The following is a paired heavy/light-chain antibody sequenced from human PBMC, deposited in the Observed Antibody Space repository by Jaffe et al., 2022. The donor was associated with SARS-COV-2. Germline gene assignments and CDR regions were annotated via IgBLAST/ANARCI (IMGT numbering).Heavy chain of an antibody. D-gene: IGHD3-16*01. V-gene: IGHV3-13*05. CDR1: GFTFTDYD. CDR2: ISTSGDP. Sequence: EVQLVESGGGLVPPGGSLRLSCAASGFTFTDYDMHWVRQTTGKGLEWVSAISTSGDPYYPGSVKGRFTISRENAKDSLYLQIDSLRAGDTAVYYCARSKGDLIGRIFYYGMDVWGQGTSVTVSS. CDR3: ARSKGDLIGRIFYYGMDV. J-gene: IGHJ6*02.
Light chain of an antibody. J-gene: IGLJ1*01. CDR1: KLGDKY. CDR2: QDT. CDR3: QAWDTNTAAYV. Sequence: SYELTQPPSVSVSPRQTATIACSGDKLGDKYVSWYQQRPGQSPILVVYQDTKRPSGIPERFSGSFSGNTATLTISGTQAMDEADYYCQAWDTNTAAYVFGPGTRVSVL. V-gene: IGLV3-1*01.